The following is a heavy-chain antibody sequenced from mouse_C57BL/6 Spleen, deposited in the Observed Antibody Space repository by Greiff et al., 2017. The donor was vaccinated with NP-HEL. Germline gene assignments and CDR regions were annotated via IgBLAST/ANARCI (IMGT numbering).Heavy chain of an antibody. J-gene: IGHJ3*01. D-gene: IGHD1-1*01. Sequence: QVQLKESGAELVRPGASVKLSCKASGYTFTDYYINWVKQRPGQGLEWIARIYPGSGNTYYNEKFKGKATLTAEKSSSTAYMQLSSLTSEDSAVYFCARPYYYGSSYLQAWFAYWGQGTLVTVSA. V-gene: IGHV1-76*01. CDR2: IYPGSGNT. CDR1: GYTFTDYY. CDR3: ARPYYYGSSYLQAWFAY.